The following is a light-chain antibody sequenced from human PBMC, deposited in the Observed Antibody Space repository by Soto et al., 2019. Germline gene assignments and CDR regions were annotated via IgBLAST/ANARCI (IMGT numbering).Light chain of an antibody. V-gene: IGLV2-14*01. Sequence: QSALTQPASVSGSPGQSITISCTGTSSDVGNYYSVSWYQQHPGKAPKLMIYEVSNRPSGVSNRFSGSKSGNTASLTISGLQAEDEADYYCSAYTISSYVFGTGTKLTVL. CDR2: EVS. CDR3: SAYTISSYV. J-gene: IGLJ1*01. CDR1: SSDVGNYYS.